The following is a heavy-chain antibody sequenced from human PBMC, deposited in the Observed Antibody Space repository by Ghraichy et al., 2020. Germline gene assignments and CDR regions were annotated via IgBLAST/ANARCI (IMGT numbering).Heavy chain of an antibody. CDR3: ARAPNWNAYFDY. Sequence: ASVKVSCKASGYTFTNYYMHCVRQAPGQGLEWMGIINPSGGSTTYAQKFQGRVTMTRDTSTSTVYMELSSLRYEDTAVYFCARAPNWNAYFDYWGQGTLVTVSS. D-gene: IGHD1-20*01. CDR1: GYTFTNYY. CDR2: INPSGGST. V-gene: IGHV1-46*01. J-gene: IGHJ4*02.